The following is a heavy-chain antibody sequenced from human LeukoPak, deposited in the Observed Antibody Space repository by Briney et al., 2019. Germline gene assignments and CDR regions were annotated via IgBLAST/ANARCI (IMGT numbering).Heavy chain of an antibody. J-gene: IGHJ6*02. CDR1: GDSISGSSYY. D-gene: IGHD3-10*01. V-gene: IGHV4-39*01. Sequence: SETLSLTCTVSGDSISGSSYYWGWVRQSPGKGLEWIGSIYHVGNTRYNPSLKSRVAISVDTSKNHFSLTLNSVTATDTGVYYCARHGDGLDIWGQGTTVIVS. CDR3: ARHGDGLDI. CDR2: IYHVGNT.